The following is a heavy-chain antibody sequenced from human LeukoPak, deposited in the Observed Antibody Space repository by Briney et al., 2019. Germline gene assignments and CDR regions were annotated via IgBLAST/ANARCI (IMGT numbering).Heavy chain of an antibody. CDR1: GFTVSSNY. CDR3: AKEHGGSSWYEDAFDI. J-gene: IGHJ3*02. V-gene: IGHV3-53*01. D-gene: IGHD6-13*01. CDR2: IYSGDGT. Sequence: GGSLRLSCAASGFTVSSNYMSWVRQAPGKGLEWVSVIYSGDGTYYADSVKGRFTISRDNSKNTLYLQMNSLRAEDTAVYYCAKEHGGSSWYEDAFDIWGQGTMVTVSS.